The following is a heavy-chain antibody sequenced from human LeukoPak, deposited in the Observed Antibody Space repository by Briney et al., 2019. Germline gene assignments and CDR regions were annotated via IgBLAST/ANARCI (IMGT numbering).Heavy chain of an antibody. Sequence: PSETLSLTCAVSGYSISSGYYWGWIRQPPGKGLEWIGSIYHSGSTYYNPSLKSRVTISVDTSKNQFSLKLSSVTAADPAVYYCATYDSDAFDIWGQGTMVTVSS. CDR2: IYHSGST. V-gene: IGHV4-38-2*01. CDR1: GYSISSGYY. D-gene: IGHD3-3*01. CDR3: ATYDSDAFDI. J-gene: IGHJ3*02.